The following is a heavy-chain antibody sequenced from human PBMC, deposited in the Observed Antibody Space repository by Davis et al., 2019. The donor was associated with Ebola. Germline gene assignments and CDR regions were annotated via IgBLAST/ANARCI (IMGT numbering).Heavy chain of an antibody. D-gene: IGHD6-19*01. Sequence: ESLKISCAASGFTFSSYSMNWVRQAPGKGLEWIGEIHHSGSTNYNPSLKSRVTISVDKSKNQFSLKLSSVTAADTAVYYCAREAVAVFEGNYYYYGMDVWGQGTTVTVSS. CDR1: GFTFSSYSM. CDR2: IHHSGST. V-gene: IGHV4/OR15-8*01. J-gene: IGHJ6*02. CDR3: AREAVAVFEGNYYYYGMDV.